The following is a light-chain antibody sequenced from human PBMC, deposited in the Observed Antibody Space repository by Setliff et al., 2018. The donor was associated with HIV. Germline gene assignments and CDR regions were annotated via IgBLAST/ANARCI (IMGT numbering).Light chain of an antibody. CDR3: SSYTSSSTPXV. CDR2: DVS. Sequence: QSVLTQPASVSGSPGQSITISCTGTSSDIGGYNYVSWYQQHPGKAPKLITYDVSNRPSGVSNRFSGSKSGNTASLTISXXQAEDEADYYCSSYTSSSTPXVFGTGTKVTVL. J-gene: IGLJ1*01. CDR1: SSDIGGYNY. V-gene: IGLV2-14*03.